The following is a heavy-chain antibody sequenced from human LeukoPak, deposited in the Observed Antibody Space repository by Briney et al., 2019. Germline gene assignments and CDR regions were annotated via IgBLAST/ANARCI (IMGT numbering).Heavy chain of an antibody. J-gene: IGHJ6*02. V-gene: IGHV3-9*01. CDR3: AKEGGLTTVTPQGYYYGMDV. CDR2: ISWNSGSI. CDR1: GFMFDDYA. Sequence: GRSLRLSCAASGFMFDDYAMHWVRQAPGKGLEWVSGISWNSGSIGYADSVKGRFTISRDNAKNSLYLQMNSLRAEDTALYYCAKEGGLTTVTPQGYYYGMDVWGQGTTVTVSS. D-gene: IGHD4-17*01.